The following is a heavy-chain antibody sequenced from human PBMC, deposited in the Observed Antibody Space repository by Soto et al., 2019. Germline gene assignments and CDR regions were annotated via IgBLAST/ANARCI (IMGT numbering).Heavy chain of an antibody. CDR3: AGLEVLATISYYFDF. J-gene: IGHJ4*02. D-gene: IGHD2-8*02. CDR2: IYYRGNA. Sequence: QLQLQESGPGLVKPSETLSLTCSVSDDSINSDKYYWGWIRQPPGKGLEWIGSIYYRGNAYYNPTLQTRVTISLDKSNSQFSLKLNSVTAADSAVYFCAGLEVLATISYYFDFWGPGALVTVSS. CDR1: DDSINSDKYY. V-gene: IGHV4-39*01.